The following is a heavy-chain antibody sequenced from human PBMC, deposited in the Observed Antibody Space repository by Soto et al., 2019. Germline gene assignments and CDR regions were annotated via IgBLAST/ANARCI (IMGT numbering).Heavy chain of an antibody. D-gene: IGHD3-16*01. Sequence: QITLKESGPTLVRPTQTLTLTCTVSGFSLDTWGVGVGWILQSPGKAPEWLALIYWDDDKRYRPSLKNRLTIPKDTSKNQVVLTLTNMDPVDTVTYYCARALGSWGSYYFDHWGQGTLVTVSS. V-gene: IGHV2-5*02. CDR1: GFSLDTWGVG. J-gene: IGHJ4*02. CDR2: IYWDDDK. CDR3: ARALGSWGSYYFDH.